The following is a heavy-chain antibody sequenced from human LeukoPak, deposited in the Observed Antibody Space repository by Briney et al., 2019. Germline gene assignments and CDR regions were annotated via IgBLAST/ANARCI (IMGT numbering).Heavy chain of an antibody. D-gene: IGHD5-18*01. J-gene: IGHJ4*02. CDR3: ARDLVERGYSYGRCDF. CDR1: GFTFDDYA. CDR2: ITWNTDTI. Sequence: GRSLRLSCAASGFTFDDYAMHWVRQGPGKGLEWISGITWNTDTIGYADSVMGRFTISRDNAKNSLYPQKHSLRAEDTAVYYCARDLVERGYSYGRCDFWGQGTLVTVSS. V-gene: IGHV3-9*01.